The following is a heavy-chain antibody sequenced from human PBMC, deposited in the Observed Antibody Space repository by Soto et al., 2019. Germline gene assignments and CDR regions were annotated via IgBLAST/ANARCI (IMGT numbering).Heavy chain of an antibody. J-gene: IGHJ6*02. CDR2: MNPNSGNT. Sequence: ASVKVSCKASGYTFTSYDINWVRQATGQGLEWMGWMNPNSGNTGYAQKFQGRVTMTRNTSISTAYMELSSLRSEDTAVYYCAMRSSSYYYYYGMDVWGQGTPVTVYS. D-gene: IGHD6-6*01. V-gene: IGHV1-8*01. CDR3: AMRSSSYYYYYGMDV. CDR1: GYTFTSYD.